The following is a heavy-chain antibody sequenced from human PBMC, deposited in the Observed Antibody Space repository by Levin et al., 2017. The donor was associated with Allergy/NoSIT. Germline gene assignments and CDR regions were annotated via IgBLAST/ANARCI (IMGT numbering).Heavy chain of an antibody. V-gene: IGHV1-18*01. CDR2: ISAYNGNT. CDR3: ARDHMGGYIDPDYFDY. Sequence: ASVKVSCKASGYTFTSYGISWVRQAPGQGLEWMGWISAYNGNTNYAQKLQGRVTMTTDTSTSTAYMELRSLRSDDTAVYYCARDHMGGYIDPDYFDYWGQGTLVTVSS. J-gene: IGHJ4*02. CDR1: GYTFTSYG. D-gene: IGHD5-12*01.